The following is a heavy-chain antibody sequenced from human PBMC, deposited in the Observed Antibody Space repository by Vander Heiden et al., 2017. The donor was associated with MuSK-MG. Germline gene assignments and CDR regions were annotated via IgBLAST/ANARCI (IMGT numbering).Heavy chain of an antibody. V-gene: IGHV4-61*02. CDR3: ARSSTYLLNFDS. CDR2: IYDSGTT. Sequence: QVQLQESGPGLVNPSQTLSLVCTVSRGSISRGSYYWSWIRQPAGKGLEWIARIYDSGTTNYIPALKSRVTMSVDTSKKKFSLKMRSVTAADTAVYYFARSSTYLLNFDSWGHVTLVTVSS. J-gene: IGHJ4*01. CDR1: RGSISRGSYY. D-gene: IGHD2-2*01.